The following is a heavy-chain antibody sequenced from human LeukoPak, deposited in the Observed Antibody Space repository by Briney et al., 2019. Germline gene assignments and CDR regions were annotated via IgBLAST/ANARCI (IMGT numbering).Heavy chain of an antibody. V-gene: IGHV3-30-3*01. CDR3: ASVAQTFDY. Sequence: PGRSLRLSCAASGFTFSSYAMHWVRQAPGKGLEWVAVISYDGSNKYYADSVKGRFTISRDNSKNTLYLQMNSLRAEDMAVYYCASVAQTFDYWGQGTLVTVSS. CDR1: GFTFSSYA. J-gene: IGHJ4*02. CDR2: ISYDGSNK.